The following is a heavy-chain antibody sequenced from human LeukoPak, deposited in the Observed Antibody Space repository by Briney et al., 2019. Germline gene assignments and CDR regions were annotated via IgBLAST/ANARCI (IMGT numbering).Heavy chain of an antibody. Sequence: PSQTLSLTCTVSGGSITSRDYYWSWIRQPPGKGLEWIGYIYYSGSTYQNPSLKSRLTISVDTSRSQFSLKLNSVTDADTAVYYCARGITRFDYWGQGTLVTVSS. D-gene: IGHD3-10*01. J-gene: IGHJ4*02. CDR3: ARGITRFDY. CDR2: IYYSGST. CDR1: GGSITSRDYY. V-gene: IGHV4-30-4*08.